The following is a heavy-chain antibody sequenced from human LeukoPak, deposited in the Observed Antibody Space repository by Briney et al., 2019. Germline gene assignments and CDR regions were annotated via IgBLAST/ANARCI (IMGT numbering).Heavy chain of an antibody. CDR1: GGSISSGGYY. Sequence: SETLSLTCTVSGGSISSGGYYWSWIRQHPGKGLEWIGYIYYSGITYYNPSLTSRVTISIDTSKSQFSLRLNSVTAADTAVYYCARAGSGGYYFDYWGQGTLVTVSP. CDR3: ARAGSGGYYFDY. D-gene: IGHD3-10*01. J-gene: IGHJ4*02. CDR2: IYYSGIT. V-gene: IGHV4-31*03.